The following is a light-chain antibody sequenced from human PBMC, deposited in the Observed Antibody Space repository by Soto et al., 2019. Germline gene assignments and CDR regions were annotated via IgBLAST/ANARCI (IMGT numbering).Light chain of an antibody. J-gene: IGLJ1*01. Sequence: QSVLTQPASVSGSPGQSIAISCTGSSSDVGGYNYVSWYQQHPGKAPTLMIKDVTDRPSGVPDRFSASKSGNTASLTISGLQAEDEADYYCSSYTSSNTEVFGTGTKLTVL. CDR2: DVT. V-gene: IGLV2-14*03. CDR3: SSYTSSNTEV. CDR1: SSDVGGYNY.